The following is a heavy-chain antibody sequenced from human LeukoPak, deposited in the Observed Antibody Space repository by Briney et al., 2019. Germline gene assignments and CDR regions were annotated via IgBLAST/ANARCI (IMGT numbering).Heavy chain of an antibody. CDR2: INPNSGGT. V-gene: IGHV1-2*02. CDR1: GYTFTGYY. Sequence: GASVKVSCKASGYTFTGYYMHWVRQAPGQGLEWMGWINPNSGGTNYAQKFQGRVTMTRDTSISTAYMELSRLRSDDTAVYYCAREWQTTVTTSDYWGQGTLVTVSS. CDR3: AREWQTTVTTSDY. D-gene: IGHD4-17*01. J-gene: IGHJ4*02.